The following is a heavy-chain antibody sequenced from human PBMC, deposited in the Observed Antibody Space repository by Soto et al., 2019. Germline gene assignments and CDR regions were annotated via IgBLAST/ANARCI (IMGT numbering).Heavy chain of an antibody. CDR1: GFTLSSYS. D-gene: IGHD6-19*01. CDR3: ARVFRAVTRRDGMDV. V-gene: IGHV3-21*01. J-gene: IGHJ6*02. CDR2: ISSSSSYI. Sequence: PGGSLRLSCAASGFTLSSYSMNWGRQAPGKGREGVSSISSSSSYIYYVDSVNGRFTNSRDNAKNLLYLQINGLRAEYTAVYYYARVFRAVTRRDGMDVWGQGTTVTVSS.